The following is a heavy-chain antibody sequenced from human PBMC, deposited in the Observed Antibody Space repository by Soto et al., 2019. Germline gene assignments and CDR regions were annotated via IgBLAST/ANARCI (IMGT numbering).Heavy chain of an antibody. V-gene: IGHV1-3*01. CDR3: ARGRPDRNYYCYYGMDV. J-gene: IGHJ6*02. CDR1: GYTFTSYA. Sequence: ASVKVSCKASGYTFTSYAMHWVRQAPGQRLEWMGWINAGNGNTKYSQKLQGRVTITRDTSASTAYMELSSLRSEDTAVYYCARGRPDRNYYCYYGMDVWGQGTTVTVSS. CDR2: INAGNGNT.